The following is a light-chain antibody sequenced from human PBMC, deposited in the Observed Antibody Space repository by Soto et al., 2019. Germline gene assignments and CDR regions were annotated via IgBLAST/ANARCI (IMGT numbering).Light chain of an antibody. J-gene: IGKJ5*01. CDR3: QQRSNWPPIT. V-gene: IGKV3-15*01. Sequence: EVVMTQSPATLSVSPGERATLSCRASESVSSNLAWYQQRPGQAPRLVIYGASTRATGIPARFSGGESGTEFTLTISSLEPEDFAVYYCQQRSNWPPITFGQGTRLENK. CDR2: GAS. CDR1: ESVSSN.